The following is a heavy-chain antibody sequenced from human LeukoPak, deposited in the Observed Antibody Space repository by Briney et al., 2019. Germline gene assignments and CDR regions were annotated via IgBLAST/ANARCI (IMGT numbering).Heavy chain of an antibody. CDR1: GGSISSYH. V-gene: IGHV4-59*01. J-gene: IGHJ6*02. CDR2: IYDSGST. Sequence: SETLSLTCTVSGGSISSYHWSWFRQAPGKGLEWIGYIYDSGSTNFNPSLKSRVTISVDTSKNQFSLKLSSVTAADTAVYYCASVYNYGMDVWGQGTTVIVSS. CDR3: ASVYNYGMDV.